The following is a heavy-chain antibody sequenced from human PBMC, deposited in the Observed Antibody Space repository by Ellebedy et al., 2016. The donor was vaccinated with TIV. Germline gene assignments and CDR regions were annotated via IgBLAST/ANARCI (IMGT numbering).Heavy chain of an antibody. J-gene: IGHJ4*02. Sequence: PGGSLRLSCAASGFTVSSNFMSWVRQAPGKGLEWVSVIYRGGNTYYADSVKGRFTISRDNSKNTLYLQMNSLRAEDTAVYYCARWAMVRGVNWGQGTLVTVSS. CDR3: ARWAMVRGVN. V-gene: IGHV3-53*01. CDR2: IYRGGNT. D-gene: IGHD3-10*01. CDR1: GFTVSSNF.